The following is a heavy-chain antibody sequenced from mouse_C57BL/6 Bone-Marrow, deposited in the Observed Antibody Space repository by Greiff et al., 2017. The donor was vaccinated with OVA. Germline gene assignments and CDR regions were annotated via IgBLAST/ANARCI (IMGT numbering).Heavy chain of an antibody. Sequence: VQLQQSGAELVRPGASVTLSCKASGYTFTDYEMHWVKQTPVHGLEWIGAIDPETGGTAYNQKFKGKAILTADKSSSTAYMELRSLKSEDSAVYDCTRSYSNYGDFDCWGQGTTLTVSS. CDR2: IDPETGGT. CDR3: TRSYSNYGDFDC. J-gene: IGHJ2*01. CDR1: GYTFTDYE. D-gene: IGHD2-5*01. V-gene: IGHV1-15*01.